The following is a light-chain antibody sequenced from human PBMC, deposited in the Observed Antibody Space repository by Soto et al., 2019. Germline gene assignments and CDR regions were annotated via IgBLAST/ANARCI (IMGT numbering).Light chain of an antibody. Sequence: EIVFTQSPSTLSLSPGERATLSCRASQSLNIYLAWYQQKPGQAPRLLIYDASNRATGIPARFSGSGSETDFTLTISSLEPGDFAVYYCQQRSNWPLTFGQGTRLEIK. CDR3: QQRSNWPLT. V-gene: IGKV3-11*01. J-gene: IGKJ5*01. CDR1: QSLNIY. CDR2: DAS.